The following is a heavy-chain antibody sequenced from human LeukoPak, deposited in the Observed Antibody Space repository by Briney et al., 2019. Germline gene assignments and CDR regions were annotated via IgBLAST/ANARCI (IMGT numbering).Heavy chain of an antibody. CDR3: ARHTPRIAAAAGDY. V-gene: IGHV4-39*01. Sequence: SETLPLTCTVSGGSISSSSYYWGWIRQPPGKGLEWIGSIYYSGSTYYNPSLKSRVTISVDTSKNQFSLKLSSVTAADTAVYYCARHTPRIAAAAGDYWGQGTLVTVSS. D-gene: IGHD6-13*01. CDR2: IYYSGST. J-gene: IGHJ4*02. CDR1: GGSISSSSYY.